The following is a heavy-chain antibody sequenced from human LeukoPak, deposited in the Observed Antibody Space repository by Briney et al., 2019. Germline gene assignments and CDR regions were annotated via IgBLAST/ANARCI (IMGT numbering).Heavy chain of an antibody. V-gene: IGHV4-31*03. J-gene: IGHJ5*02. D-gene: IGHD2-2*01. CDR1: GGSISSGGYY. CDR3: ARDQGAVSGPAAIFWFDP. CDR2: IYYSGST. Sequence: RSSETLSPTCTVSGGSISSGGYYWSWIRQHPGKGLEWIGYIYYSGSTYYNPSLKSRVTISVDTSKNQFSLKLSSVTAADTAVYYCARDQGAVSGPAAIFWFDPWGQGTLVTVSS.